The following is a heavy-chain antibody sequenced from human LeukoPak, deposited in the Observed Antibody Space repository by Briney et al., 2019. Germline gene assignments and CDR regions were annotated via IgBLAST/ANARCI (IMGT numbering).Heavy chain of an antibody. CDR3: ARDGYSFGHDFDY. D-gene: IGHD5-18*01. CDR2: IYSGGST. Sequence: AGGSLRLSCAASGFTVSSNYMSWVRQAPGKGLEWVSVIYSGGSTYYADSVKGRFTISRDNSKNTLYLQMNSLRAEDTAVYYCARDGYSFGHDFDYWGQGTLVTVSS. J-gene: IGHJ4*02. CDR1: GFTVSSNY. V-gene: IGHV3-66*01.